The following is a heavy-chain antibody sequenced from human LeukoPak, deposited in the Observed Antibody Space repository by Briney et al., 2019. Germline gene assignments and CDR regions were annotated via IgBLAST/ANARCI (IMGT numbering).Heavy chain of an antibody. V-gene: IGHV4-34*01. J-gene: IGHJ5*02. Sequence: PSETLSLTCPVSAGSFGGYYWSWIRQPPGRALEWIGDINDSGSTNYNPSLKSRVTISVDTSRKQFSLMVRSVTAADTAVYFCARNSAYSTSSGINAWGQGTLVTVSS. CDR2: INDSGST. CDR3: ARNSAYSTSSGINA. D-gene: IGHD6-6*01. CDR1: AGSFGGYY.